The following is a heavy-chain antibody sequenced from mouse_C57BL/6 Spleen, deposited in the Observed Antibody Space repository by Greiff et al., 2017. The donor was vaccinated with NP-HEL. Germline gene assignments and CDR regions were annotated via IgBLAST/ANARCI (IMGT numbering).Heavy chain of an antibody. J-gene: IGHJ4*01. CDR2: ISSGSSTI. D-gene: IGHD2-1*01. CDR1: GFTFSDYG. V-gene: IGHV5-17*01. Sequence: EVNVVESGGGLVKPGGSLKLSCAASGFTFSDYGMHWVRQAPEKGLEWVAYISSGSSTIYYADTVKGRFNIFRDNAKNTLFLQMTSMRAEDTAMYYWAKIYYGNLYAMDYWGQGTSVTVSS. CDR3: AKIYYGNLYAMDY.